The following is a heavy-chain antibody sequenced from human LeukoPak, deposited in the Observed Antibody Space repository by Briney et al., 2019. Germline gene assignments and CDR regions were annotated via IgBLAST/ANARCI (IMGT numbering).Heavy chain of an antibody. CDR2: INYSGTT. CDR3: ARFGSDSFGYKYYFDS. Sequence: KPSETLSLTCSVSGGSISTYYWSWIRQPPGKGLEWIGYINYSGTTNYNPSLKSRVTISVDTSKNHFSLGLNSVTAADTAVYFCARFGSDSFGYKYYFDSWGQGILVTVSS. CDR1: GGSISTYY. D-gene: IGHD3-22*01. J-gene: IGHJ4*02. V-gene: IGHV4-59*08.